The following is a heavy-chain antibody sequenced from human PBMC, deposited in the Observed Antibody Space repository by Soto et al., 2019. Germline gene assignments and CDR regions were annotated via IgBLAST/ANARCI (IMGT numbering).Heavy chain of an antibody. CDR2: INQDGGVR. J-gene: IGHJ4*02. CDR1: GFTFSSNR. Sequence: EVQLVESGGGLVQPGGSLRLSCAASGFTFSSNRMIWVRQAPGKGLEWVAKINQDGGVRYYVDSVKGRFTISRDNAKNSLYLQMNSLRAEDTAVYYCAPDYQAYWGQGTLVTVSS. CDR3: APDYQAY. V-gene: IGHV3-7*01. D-gene: IGHD3-16*02.